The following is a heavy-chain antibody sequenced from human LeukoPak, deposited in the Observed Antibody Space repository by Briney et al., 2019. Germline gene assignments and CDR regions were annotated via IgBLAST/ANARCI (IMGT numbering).Heavy chain of an antibody. V-gene: IGHV3-64*01. CDR2: ISSNGGST. J-gene: IGHJ2*01. CDR1: GFTFSSYA. Sequence: GGSLRLSCAASGFTFSSYAMHWVRQAPGKGLEYVSAISSNGGSTYYANSVKGRFTISRDNARISLYLQVKSLRAEDTAVYYCARTPSIVGYTSRELGHWYFDLWGRGTPVTVSS. D-gene: IGHD6-13*01. CDR3: ARTPSIVGYTSRELGHWYFDL.